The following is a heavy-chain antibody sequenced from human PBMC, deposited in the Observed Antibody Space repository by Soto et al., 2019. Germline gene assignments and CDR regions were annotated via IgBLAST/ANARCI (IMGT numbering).Heavy chain of an antibody. CDR2: ISSNGGTT. Sequence: EVQLAESGGGRVQPGGSLRLSCVASGFTFSSYDMHWVRQAPGKGLEYVSSISSNGGTTYYGKSVKGRFTISRDNSKNTLYLQMGSLRAEDMAVYYCVRRVSGNYDYWGQGTLVTVSS. V-gene: IGHV3-64*01. D-gene: IGHD1-7*01. CDR1: GFTFSSYD. J-gene: IGHJ4*02. CDR3: VRRVSGNYDY.